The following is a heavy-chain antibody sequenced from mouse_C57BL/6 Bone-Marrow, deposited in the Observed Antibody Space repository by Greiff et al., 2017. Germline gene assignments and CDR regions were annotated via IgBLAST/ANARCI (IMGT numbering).Heavy chain of an antibody. J-gene: IGHJ4*01. D-gene: IGHD4-1*01. CDR1: AIPLPASW. CDR2: INPSNGGT. CDR3: AKGNWDVPYAMDY. V-gene: IGHV1-53*01. Sequence: QVQLQQPGTELVKLGAPGSLSCKPFAIPLPASWLPWVRRRLGQGLEWIGNINPSNGGTTYNEKFKSKATLTVDKSSSTAYMQLSSLTSEDSAVYYCAKGNWDVPYAMDYWGQGTSVTVSS.